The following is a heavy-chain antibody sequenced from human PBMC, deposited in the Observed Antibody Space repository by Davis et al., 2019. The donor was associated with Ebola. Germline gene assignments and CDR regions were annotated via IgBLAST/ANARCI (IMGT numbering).Heavy chain of an antibody. CDR3: AREVYYYDSSGYYFGWFDP. CDR1: GGSISSYY. J-gene: IGHJ5*02. D-gene: IGHD3-22*01. CDR2: IYYSGST. Sequence: MPSETLSLTCTVSGGSISSYYWSWIRQPPGKGLEWIGYIYYSGSTNYNPSLKSRVTISVDTSKNQFSLKLSSVTAADTAVYYCAREVYYYDSSGYYFGWFDPWGQGTLVTVSS. V-gene: IGHV4-59*12.